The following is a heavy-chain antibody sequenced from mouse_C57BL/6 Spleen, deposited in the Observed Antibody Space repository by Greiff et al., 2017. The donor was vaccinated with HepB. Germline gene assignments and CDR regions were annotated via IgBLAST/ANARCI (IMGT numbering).Heavy chain of an antibody. Sequence: QVQLKESGPELVKPGASVKISCKASGYAFSSSWMNWVKQRPGKGLEWIGRIYPGDGDTNYNGKFKGKATLTADTSSSTAYMQLSSLTSEDSAVYFCARSNYYGSSPFAYWGQGTLVTVSA. CDR2: IYPGDGDT. J-gene: IGHJ3*01. D-gene: IGHD1-1*01. CDR3: ARSNYYGSSPFAY. CDR1: GYAFSSSW. V-gene: IGHV1-82*01.